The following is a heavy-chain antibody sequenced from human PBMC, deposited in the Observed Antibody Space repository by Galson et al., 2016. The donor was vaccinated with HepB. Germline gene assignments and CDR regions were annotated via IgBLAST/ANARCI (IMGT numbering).Heavy chain of an antibody. CDR1: GGSITSSNYY. V-gene: IGHV4-39*01. CDR2: VFHTGST. Sequence: SETLSLTCTVSGGSITSSNYYWGWIRLPPGKGLEWIGSVFHTGSTYYNPSLKGRVTISIDPSKNQFSLRLTSVTAADTAVFYCARLLGGSSWMGNWFDPWGQGTLVTVSS. CDR3: ARLLGGSSWMGNWFDP. J-gene: IGHJ5*02. D-gene: IGHD6-13*01.